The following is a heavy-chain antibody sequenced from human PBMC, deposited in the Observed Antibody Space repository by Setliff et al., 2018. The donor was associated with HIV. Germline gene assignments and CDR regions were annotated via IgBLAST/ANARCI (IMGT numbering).Heavy chain of an antibody. CDR2: HHPKNGGT. J-gene: IGHJ6*03. D-gene: IGHD6-19*01. CDR3: ARTIPLAGSDMDL. CDR1: GYSFTDYY. Sequence: ASVKVSCKASGYSFTDYYIHWVRQATGQGLEWMGRHHPKNGGTNYVQRFRDRVTMTRDTSISTVYMELSSLRSDDTAVYYCARTIPLAGSDMDLWGKGTTVTVSS. V-gene: IGHV1-2*06.